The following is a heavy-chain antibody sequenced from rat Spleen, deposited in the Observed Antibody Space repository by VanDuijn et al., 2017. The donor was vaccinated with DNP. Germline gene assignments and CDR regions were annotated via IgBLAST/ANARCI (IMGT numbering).Heavy chain of an antibody. CDR3: ARRNGGLDY. J-gene: IGHJ2*01. CDR1: GFSLTNYG. V-gene: IGHV2-16*01. Sequence: QVQLKESGPGLVQPSRTLSLTCTVSGFSLTNYGVSWVRQPPGKGLEWIGAMWSGGVTDYNSALKSRLTISRDTSTSQVFLKMNSLQTEDTAMYFCARRNGGLDYWGQGVMVTVSS. D-gene: IGHD1-11*01. CDR2: MWSGGVT.